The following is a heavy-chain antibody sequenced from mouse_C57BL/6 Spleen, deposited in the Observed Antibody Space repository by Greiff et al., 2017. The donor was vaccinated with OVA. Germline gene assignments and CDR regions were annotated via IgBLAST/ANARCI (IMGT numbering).Heavy chain of an antibody. CDR2: IDPEDGDT. Sequence: EVQLQQSGAELVRPGASVKLSCTASGFNIKDYYMHWVKQRPEQGLEWIGRIDPEDGDTEYAPKFQGKATMTADTSSNTAYLQLSSLTSEATAVYYCTPLITAVVSGFSYWGQGTLVTGSA. D-gene: IGHD1-1*01. CDR1: GFNIKDYY. CDR3: TPLITAVVSGFSY. V-gene: IGHV14-1*01. J-gene: IGHJ3*01.